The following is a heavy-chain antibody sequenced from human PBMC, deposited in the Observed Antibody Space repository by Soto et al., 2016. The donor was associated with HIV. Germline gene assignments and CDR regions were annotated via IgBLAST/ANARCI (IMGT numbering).Heavy chain of an antibody. D-gene: IGHD3-22*01. V-gene: IGHV3-74*01. CDR2: INNDGSST. J-gene: IGHJ2*01. CDR3: AKAPMMVVSYGDWYFDL. CDR1: GFTFSSYW. Sequence: EVQLVESGGGLVQPGRSLRLSCAASGFTFSSYWMHWVRQAPGKGLVWVSRINNDGSSTRYADSVKGRFTISRDNSKNTLYLQMNSLRAEDTAVYYCAKAPMMVVSYGDWYFDLWGRGTLVTVSS.